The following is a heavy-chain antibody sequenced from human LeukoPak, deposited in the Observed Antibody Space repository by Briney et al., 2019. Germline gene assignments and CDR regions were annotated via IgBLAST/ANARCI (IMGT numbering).Heavy chain of an antibody. CDR2: IGTAGDT. V-gene: IGHV3-13*01. CDR3: ARARSVRDGAKDV. CDR1: AFTFSNYW. Sequence: GGSLRLSCAASAFTFSNYWMHWVRQATGKGLEWVSGIGTAGDTYYSGSVKGRFTISRENAKSSLYLQMNSLRAGDTAVYYYARARSVRDGAKDVWGQGTTVTVSS. J-gene: IGHJ6*02. D-gene: IGHD4-23*01.